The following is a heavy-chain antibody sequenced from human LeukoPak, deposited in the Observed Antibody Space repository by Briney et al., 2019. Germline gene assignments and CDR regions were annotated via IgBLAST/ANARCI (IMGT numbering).Heavy chain of an antibody. Sequence: GGSLRLSCAASGFTFNNYPMSWVRQAPGKGLEWVSAISGSGDSTDYADSVRGRVTISRDNSKNTLPLQMNRLRAEDTAAYYCAKGENDRYGIFDYWGPATLVTVSS. V-gene: IGHV3-23*01. D-gene: IGHD5-24*01. J-gene: IGHJ4*02. CDR2: ISGSGDST. CDR3: AKGENDRYGIFDY. CDR1: GFTFNNYP.